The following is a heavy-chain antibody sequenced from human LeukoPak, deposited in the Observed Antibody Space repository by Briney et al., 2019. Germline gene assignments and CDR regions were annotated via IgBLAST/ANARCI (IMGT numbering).Heavy chain of an antibody. Sequence: GESLKISCKGSGYSFTSYWVGWVRQMPGKGLEWMGIIYPGDSDTRYSPSFQGQVTISADKSISTAYLQWSSLKASDTAMYYCARQGVGLEWELPPWINWFDPWGQGTLVTVSS. V-gene: IGHV5-51*01. D-gene: IGHD1-26*01. CDR3: ARQGVGLEWELPPWINWFDP. J-gene: IGHJ5*02. CDR2: IYPGDSDT. CDR1: GYSFTSYW.